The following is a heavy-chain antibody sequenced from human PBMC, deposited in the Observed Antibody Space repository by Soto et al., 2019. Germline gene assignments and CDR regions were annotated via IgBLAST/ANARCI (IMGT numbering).Heavy chain of an antibody. J-gene: IGHJ4*02. V-gene: IGHV4-31*03. D-gene: IGHD6-13*01. CDR1: GVSISSGGYY. Sequence: LSLTCTVSGVSISSGGYYWSWIRQHPGKGLQWIGNIYYSGSTNYNPSLKSRIIISLDTSKNQFSLKLSSVTAADTAVYFCARYRISGSWSKFDYWGQGTLVTVSS. CDR2: IYYSGST. CDR3: ARYRISGSWSKFDY.